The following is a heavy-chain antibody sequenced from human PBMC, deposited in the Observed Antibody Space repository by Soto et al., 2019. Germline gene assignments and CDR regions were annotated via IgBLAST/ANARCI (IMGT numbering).Heavy chain of an antibody. Sequence: QVQLVQSGAEVRKPGSSVRVSCKASGGSFNRHTISWVRQAPGQGLEWMGGIIPIFGTANYAQKFQGRVTITADESTSTAYMELSSLRSEDTAVYYCAREPGGGDWGQGTLVTVSS. J-gene: IGHJ4*02. CDR2: IIPIFGTA. CDR3: AREPGGGD. CDR1: GGSFNRHT. D-gene: IGHD3-10*01. V-gene: IGHV1-69*01.